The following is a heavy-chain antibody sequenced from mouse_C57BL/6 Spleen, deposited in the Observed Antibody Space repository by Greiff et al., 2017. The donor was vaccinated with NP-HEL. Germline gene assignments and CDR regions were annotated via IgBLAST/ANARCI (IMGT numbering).Heavy chain of an antibody. CDR3: ARSPYSNYEDYYAMDY. J-gene: IGHJ4*01. D-gene: IGHD2-5*01. CDR2: IRNKANGYTT. CDR1: GFTFTDYY. V-gene: IGHV7-3*01. Sequence: EVQLQESGGGLVQPGGSLSLSCAASGFTFTDYYMSWVRQPPGKALEWLGFIRNKANGYTTEYSASVKGRFTISRDNSQSILYLQMNALRAEDSATYYCARSPYSNYEDYYAMDYWGQGTSVTVSS.